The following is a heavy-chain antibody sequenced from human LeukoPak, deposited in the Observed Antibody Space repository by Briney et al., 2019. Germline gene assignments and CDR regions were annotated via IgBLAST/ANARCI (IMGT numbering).Heavy chain of an antibody. CDR2: IGISGGGI. V-gene: IGHV3-23*01. CDR3: AKYPNYYGSGTPDY. CDR1: GFTFSYYT. Sequence: GSLRLSCAASGFTFSYYTMYWVRQAPGKGLEWVSIIGISGGGIHYADSVKGRFTISRDNSKNTLDLQMNSLRAEDTAVYYCAKYPNYYGSGTPDYWGQGTLVTVSS. J-gene: IGHJ4*02. D-gene: IGHD3-10*01.